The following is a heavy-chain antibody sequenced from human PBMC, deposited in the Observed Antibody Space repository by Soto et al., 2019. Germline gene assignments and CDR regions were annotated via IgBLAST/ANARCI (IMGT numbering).Heavy chain of an antibody. J-gene: IGHJ4*02. CDR3: ARGEVTSMARPFDY. CDR2: INHSGST. D-gene: IGHD5-18*01. Sequence: SETLSLTFAVYGGSFSGYYWSWISQHPGKGLEWIGEINHSGSTNYNPSLKSRVTISVDTSKNQFSLKLSSVTAADTAVYYCARGEVTSMARPFDYWGQGTLFTVSS. CDR1: GGSFSGYY. V-gene: IGHV4-34*01.